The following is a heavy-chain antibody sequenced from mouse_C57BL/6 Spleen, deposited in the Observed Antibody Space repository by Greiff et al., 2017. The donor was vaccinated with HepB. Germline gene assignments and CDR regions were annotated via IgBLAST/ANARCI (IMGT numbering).Heavy chain of an antibody. CDR1: GYAFSSYW. D-gene: IGHD3-2*02. Sequence: VKLQESGAELVKPGASVKISCKASGYAFSSYWMNWVKQRPGKGLEWIGQIYPGDGDTNYNGKFKGKATLTADKSSSTAYMQLSSLTSEDSAVYFCAKDSSGYSYYAMDYWGQGTSVTVSS. V-gene: IGHV1-80*01. CDR3: AKDSSGYSYYAMDY. J-gene: IGHJ4*01. CDR2: IYPGDGDT.